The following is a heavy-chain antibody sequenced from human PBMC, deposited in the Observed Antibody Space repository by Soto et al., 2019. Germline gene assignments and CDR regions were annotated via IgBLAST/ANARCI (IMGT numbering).Heavy chain of an antibody. CDR3: AREGITMVRGIL. CDR2: IYYSGST. V-gene: IGHV4-30-4*01. CDR1: GGSISSGDYY. Sequence: SETLSLTCTVSGGSISSGDYYWSWIRQPPGKGLEWIGYIYYSGSTYYNPSLKSRVTISVDTSKNQSSLKLSSVTAADTAVYYCAREGITMVRGILWGHGTLVTVSS. D-gene: IGHD3-10*01. J-gene: IGHJ4*01.